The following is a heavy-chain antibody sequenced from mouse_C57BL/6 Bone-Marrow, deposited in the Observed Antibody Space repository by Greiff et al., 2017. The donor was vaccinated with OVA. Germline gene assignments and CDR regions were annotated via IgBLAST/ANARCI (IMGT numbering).Heavy chain of an antibody. J-gene: IGHJ4*01. CDR2: IWTGGGT. V-gene: IGHV2-9-1*01. CDR1: GFSLTSYA. D-gene: IGHD2-5*01. CDR3: ARGEYSNPYAMDY. Sequence: VQLQQSGPGLVAPSQSLSITCTVSGFSLTSYAISWVRQPPGKGLEWLGVIWTGGGTNYNSALKSRLSISKDNSKSQVFLKMNSLQTDDTARYYCARGEYSNPYAMDYWGQGTSVTVSS.